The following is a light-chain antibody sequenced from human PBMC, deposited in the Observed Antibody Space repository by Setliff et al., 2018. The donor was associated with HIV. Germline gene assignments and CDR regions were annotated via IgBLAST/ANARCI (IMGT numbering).Light chain of an antibody. CDR2: EVS. CDR1: RSDIGTYDL. J-gene: IGLJ1*01. CDR3: CSYTSSTTYV. V-gene: IGLV2-23*02. Sequence: QSALAQPASVSGSPGQPSTISCTGTRSDIGTYDLVSWYRQYPGKAPKLIIYEVSRRPAGVSDRLSGSKSGNTASLTISGLRAEDEATYYCCSYTSSTTYVFGTGTKVTVL.